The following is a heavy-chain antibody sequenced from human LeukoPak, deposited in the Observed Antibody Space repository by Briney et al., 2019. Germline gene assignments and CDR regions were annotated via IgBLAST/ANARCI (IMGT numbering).Heavy chain of an antibody. CDR3: AELGITMIGGV. J-gene: IGHJ6*04. Sequence: GGSLRLSSTASGFSFLNYAMHWVRQVPGKGLEWISLISWDGRTPHYADSVKGRFTISRDNSKNSLYLQMNSLRAEDTAVYYCAELGITMIGGVWGKGTTVTISS. D-gene: IGHD3-10*02. CDR2: ISWDGRTP. V-gene: IGHV3-43D*03. CDR1: GFSFLNYA.